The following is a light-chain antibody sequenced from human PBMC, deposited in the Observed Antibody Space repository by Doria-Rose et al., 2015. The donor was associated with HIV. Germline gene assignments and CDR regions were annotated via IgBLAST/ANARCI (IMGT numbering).Light chain of an antibody. CDR2: EVS. CDR3: YSYAGSNSGV. CDR1: SSDVGGYNY. Sequence: SASGSPGQSVSISCTGTSSDVGGYNYVSWYQQHPGKAPKLMIYEVSKRPSGVPDRFSGSKSGNTASLTVSGLQAEDEADYYCYSYAGSNSGVFGAGTKVTVL. J-gene: IGLJ1*01. V-gene: IGLV2-8*01.